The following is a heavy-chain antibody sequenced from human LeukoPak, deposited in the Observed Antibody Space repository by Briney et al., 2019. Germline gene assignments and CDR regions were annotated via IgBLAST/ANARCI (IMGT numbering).Heavy chain of an antibody. J-gene: IGHJ6*03. CDR2: INSDGSST. V-gene: IGHV3-74*01. Sequence: GGSLRLSCAASGFTFSSYWMHWVRQAPGKGLVWVSRINSDGSSTSYADSVKGRFTISRDNAKNTLYLQMNSLRAEDTAVYYCAKGRLYYYYYMEVWGKGTTVTVSS. CDR3: AKGRLYYYYYMEV. CDR1: GFTFSSYW.